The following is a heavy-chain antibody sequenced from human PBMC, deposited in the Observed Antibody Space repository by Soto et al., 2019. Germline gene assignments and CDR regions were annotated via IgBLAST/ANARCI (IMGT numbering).Heavy chain of an antibody. CDR1: DLTFRSSA. CDR3: AKAVRTGSGGFSKDYYDIDL. D-gene: IGHD3-10*01. J-gene: IGHJ6*02. V-gene: IGHV3-23*01. Sequence: PWGSLLLSSAASDLTFRSSAMSWVRQAPGKGLERVSAISGSGGSTYYADSVKARFPITRDNSKNTLYLQMNSLRAEDTAVYSCAKAVRTGSGGFSKDYYDIDLWRQGTTV. CDR2: ISGSGGST.